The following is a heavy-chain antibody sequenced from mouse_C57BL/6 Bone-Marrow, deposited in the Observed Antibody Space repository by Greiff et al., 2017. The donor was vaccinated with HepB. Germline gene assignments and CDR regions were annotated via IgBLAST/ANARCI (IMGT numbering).Heavy chain of an antibody. CDR2: INPNYGTT. CDR1: GYSFTDYN. J-gene: IGHJ2*01. V-gene: IGHV1-39*01. D-gene: IGHD1-1*01. CDR3: ARNPDYYGSRGFDY. Sequence: VHVKQSGPELVKPGASVKISCKASGYSFTDYNMNWVKQSNGKSLEWIGVINPNYGTTSYNQKFKGKATLTVDQSSSTAYMQLNSLTSEDSAVYYCARNPDYYGSRGFDYWGQGTTLTVSS.